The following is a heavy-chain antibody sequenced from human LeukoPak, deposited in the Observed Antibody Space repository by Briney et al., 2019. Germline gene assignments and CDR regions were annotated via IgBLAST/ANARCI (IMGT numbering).Heavy chain of an antibody. CDR2: IYYSGST. D-gene: IGHD2-2*01. Sequence: SQTLSLTCTVSGGSISSGDYYWSWIRQPPGKGLEWIGYIYYSGSTYYNPSLKSRVTISVDTSKNQFSLKLSSVTAADTAVYYCARLTVPAAPSSYYYYGVDVWGQGTTVTVSS. CDR1: GGSISSGDYY. J-gene: IGHJ6*02. V-gene: IGHV4-30-4*01. CDR3: ARLTVPAAPSSYYYYGVDV.